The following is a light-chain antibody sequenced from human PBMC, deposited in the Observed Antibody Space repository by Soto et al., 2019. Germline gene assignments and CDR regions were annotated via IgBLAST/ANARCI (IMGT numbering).Light chain of an antibody. CDR1: QSVSSY. CDR3: QQRTDWPMT. CDR2: GAS. J-gene: IGKJ5*01. V-gene: IGKV3-11*01. Sequence: EIVLTQSPATLSLSPGERATLSCRASQSVSSYLAWYQQRPGQAPRLLIYGASNRATGIPARFSGSGSGTDFTHTISSIEAEDFAVYYCQQRTDWPMTFGQATRLEIK.